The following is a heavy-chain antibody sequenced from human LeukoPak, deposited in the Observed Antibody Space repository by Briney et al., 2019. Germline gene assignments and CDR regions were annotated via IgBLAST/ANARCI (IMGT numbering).Heavy chain of an antibody. CDR1: GYTFTSYD. CDR2: MGPNNGNT. CDR3: ARGRKTGTRVAVDI. J-gene: IGHJ3*02. V-gene: IGHV1-8*01. Sequence: ASVKVSCRASGYTFTSYDINWVRQATGQGLEWMGWMGPNNGNTGYAQKFQGRVTMTRNTSISTAYKELSSLRSEDTAVYYCARGRKTGTRVAVDIWGQGTMVTVSS.